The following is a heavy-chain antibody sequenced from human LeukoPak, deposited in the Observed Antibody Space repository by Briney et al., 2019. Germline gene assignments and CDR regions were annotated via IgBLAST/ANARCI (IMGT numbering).Heavy chain of an antibody. CDR1: GYSFTSYW. CDR3: ARRTYCSGGSCYSYNWFDP. CDR2: ISPGDSDT. Sequence: GESLKISCKGSGYSFTSYWIGWVRQMPGKGLEWMGIISPGDSDTRYSPSFQGQVTISVDKSISTAYLQWSSLKASDTAMYYCARRTYCSGGSCYSYNWFDPWGQGTLVTVSS. V-gene: IGHV5-51*01. D-gene: IGHD2-15*01. J-gene: IGHJ5*02.